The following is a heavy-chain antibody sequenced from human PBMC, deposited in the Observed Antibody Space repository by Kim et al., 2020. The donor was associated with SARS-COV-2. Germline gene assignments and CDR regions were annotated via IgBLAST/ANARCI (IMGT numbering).Heavy chain of an antibody. J-gene: IGHJ4*02. CDR3: ARDRQRAGTGVDS. D-gene: IGHD1-1*01. V-gene: IGHV6-1*01. Sequence: YDLPLKGRLTISHDTCKNQFSLQLNSMTAEDTAVYYCARDRQRAGTGVDSWGQGTLVTVSS.